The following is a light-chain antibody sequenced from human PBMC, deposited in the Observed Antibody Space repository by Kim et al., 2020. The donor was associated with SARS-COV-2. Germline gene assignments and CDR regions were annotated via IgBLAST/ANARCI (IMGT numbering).Light chain of an antibody. CDR3: NSLDSSGNHWV. CDR1: SLRSYY. CDR2: GKN. Sequence: SSELTQDPAVSVALGQTVRITCQGDSLRSYYASWYQQKPGQAPVLVIYGKNNRPSGIPDRFSSSNSGNTASLTITGAQAEDEADYYCNSLDSSGNHWVFG. J-gene: IGLJ3*02. V-gene: IGLV3-19*01.